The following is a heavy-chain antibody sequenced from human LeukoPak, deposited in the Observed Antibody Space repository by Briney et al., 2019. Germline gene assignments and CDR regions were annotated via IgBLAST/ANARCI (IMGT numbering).Heavy chain of an antibody. J-gene: IGHJ4*02. Sequence: PSETLSLTCTVSGGSISSSSYYWGWIRQPPGKGLEWIGSIYYSGSTYYNPSLKSRVTISVDTSKNQFSLKLSSVTAADTAVYYCACLPSPDYGDYGDYFDYWGQGTLVTVSS. V-gene: IGHV4-39*01. D-gene: IGHD4-17*01. CDR1: GGSISSSSYY. CDR2: IYYSGST. CDR3: ACLPSPDYGDYGDYFDY.